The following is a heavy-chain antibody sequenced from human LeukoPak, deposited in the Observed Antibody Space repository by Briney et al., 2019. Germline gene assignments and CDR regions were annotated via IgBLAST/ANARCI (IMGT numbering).Heavy chain of an antibody. V-gene: IGHV4-38-2*02. CDR3: ARASGYYHYFYYYMDV. D-gene: IGHD3-3*01. CDR2: IYYSGST. CDR1: GYSISSGYY. J-gene: IGHJ6*03. Sequence: PSETLSLTCTVSGYSISSGYYWGWIRQPPGKGLEWIGGIYYSGSTSYNPSLKSRVTISVDTSKNQFSLILHSVTAADTAVYFCARASGYYHYFYYYMDVWGKGTTVTVSS.